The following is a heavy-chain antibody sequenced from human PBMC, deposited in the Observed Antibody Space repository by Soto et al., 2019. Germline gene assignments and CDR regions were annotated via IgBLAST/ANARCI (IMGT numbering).Heavy chain of an antibody. CDR2: IYYTGST. V-gene: IGHV4-31*03. J-gene: IGHJ4*02. CDR1: GGSISSGGYY. D-gene: IGHD6-13*01. Sequence: SETLSLTCTVSGGSISSGGYYWSWIRQHPEKGLEWIAYIYYTGSTYYNPSLKSRVSISVDTSKNQFSLRLSSVTAADTAMYYCARRHSSSWYGLDYWGQGTLVTVSS. CDR3: ARRHSSSWYGLDY.